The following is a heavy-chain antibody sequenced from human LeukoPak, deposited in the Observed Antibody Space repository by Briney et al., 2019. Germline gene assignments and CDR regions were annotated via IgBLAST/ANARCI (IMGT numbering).Heavy chain of an antibody. CDR3: ARISSSNWYNERGAFDV. Sequence: TLSLTCTVSGGSISSGSYYWSWIRQPAGKGLEWIGRIYTSGSTNYNPSLKSRVTISVDTSKNQFSLKLRSVTAADTAVYYCARISSSNWYNERGAFDVWGQGTMVTVSS. J-gene: IGHJ3*01. D-gene: IGHD6-13*01. CDR1: GGSISSGSYY. CDR2: IYTSGST. V-gene: IGHV4-61*02.